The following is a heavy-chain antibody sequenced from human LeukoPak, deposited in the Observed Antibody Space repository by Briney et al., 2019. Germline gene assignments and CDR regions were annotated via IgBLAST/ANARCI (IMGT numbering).Heavy chain of an antibody. J-gene: IGHJ4*02. CDR3: ARVETGTIDY. D-gene: IGHD1-1*01. CDR1: GGSFSGYY. V-gene: IGHV4-34*01. Sequence: SETLSLTCAVYGGSFSGYYWSWIRQPSGKGLEWIGEINHSGSTNYNPSLKSRVTISVDTSKNQFSLKLSSVTAADTAVYYCARVETGTIDYWGQGTLVTVSS. CDR2: INHSGST.